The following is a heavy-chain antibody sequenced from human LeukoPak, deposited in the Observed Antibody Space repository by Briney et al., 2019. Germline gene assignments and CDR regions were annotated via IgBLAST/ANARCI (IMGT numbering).Heavy chain of an antibody. J-gene: IGHJ5*02. CDR3: ARDPAYDSSGYYDWFDP. D-gene: IGHD3-22*01. CDR2: IYHSGST. Sequence: SETLSLTCAVSGGSISSGGYSWSWIRQPPGKGLEWIGYIYHSGSTYYNPSLKSRVTISVDRSKNQFSLKLSSVTAADTAVYYCARDPAYDSSGYYDWFDPWGQGTLVTVSS. V-gene: IGHV4-30-2*01. CDR1: GGSISSGGYS.